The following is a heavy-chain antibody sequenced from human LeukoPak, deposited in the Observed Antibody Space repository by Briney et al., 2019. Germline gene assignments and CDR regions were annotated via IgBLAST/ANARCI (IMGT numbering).Heavy chain of an antibody. D-gene: IGHD2/OR15-2a*01. V-gene: IGHV3-23*01. CDR2: ITNSGGST. CDR3: ARSGLSRFGF. Sequence: PGGSLRLSCAASGFTFSSYAMTWVRQAPGKGLEWVSGITNSGGSTYYADSVKGRFTISRDNSKNTLYLQMNSLRAEDTAVYYCARSGLSRFGFWGQGTLVTVSS. CDR1: GFTFSSYA. J-gene: IGHJ4*02.